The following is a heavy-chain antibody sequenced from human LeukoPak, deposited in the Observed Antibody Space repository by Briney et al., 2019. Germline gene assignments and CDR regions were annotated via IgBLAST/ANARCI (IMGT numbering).Heavy chain of an antibody. D-gene: IGHD6-13*01. Sequence: PSETLSLTCTVSGGSISSYYWSWIRHPPGKGLEWIGYIYYSGSTNYNPSLKSRVTISVDTSKNQCSLKLSSVTAADTAVYYCARASSSSWPYFDYWGQGTLVTVSS. CDR3: ARASSSSWPYFDY. CDR2: IYYSGST. J-gene: IGHJ4*02. CDR1: GGSISSYY. V-gene: IGHV4-59*01.